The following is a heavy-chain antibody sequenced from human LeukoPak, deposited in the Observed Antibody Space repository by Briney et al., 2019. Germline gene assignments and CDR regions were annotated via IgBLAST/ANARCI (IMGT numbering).Heavy chain of an antibody. CDR3: ARHYYGSRLDAFDI. D-gene: IGHD3-10*01. Sequence: SETLSLTCTVSGDSISSYYWSWIRQPPGKGLEWIGYIYYSGSTNYNPSLKSRVTISVDTSKNQFSLKLSSVTAADTAVYYCARHYYGSRLDAFDIWGQGTMVTVSS. V-gene: IGHV4-59*01. CDR2: IYYSGST. CDR1: GDSISSYY. J-gene: IGHJ3*02.